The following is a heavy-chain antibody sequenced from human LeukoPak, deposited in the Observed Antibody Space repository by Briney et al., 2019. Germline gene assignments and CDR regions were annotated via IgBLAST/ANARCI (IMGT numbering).Heavy chain of an antibody. J-gene: IGHJ6*02. CDR3: AKDVGLGNYYGMDV. V-gene: IGHV3-9*01. D-gene: IGHD3-16*01. CDR1: GFRLDGFA. Sequence: PGGSLRLSCAASGFRLDGFAMHWVRQAPGKGLEWVAGVTWNSGNIGYGDSVKGRFIISRDNAKRSLYLEMNSLRPEDTALCYCAKDVGLGNYYGMDVWGQGTMVTVSS. CDR2: VTWNSGNI.